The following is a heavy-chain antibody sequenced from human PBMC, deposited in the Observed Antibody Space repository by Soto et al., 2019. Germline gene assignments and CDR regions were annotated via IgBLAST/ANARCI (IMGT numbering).Heavy chain of an antibody. CDR2: ISSSSSYI. J-gene: IGHJ3*02. V-gene: IGHV3-21*01. CDR1: GFTFISYS. D-gene: IGHD3-3*01. CDR3: ARDRLVYYDFWSGTRNDAFDI. Sequence: PGGSLRLSCAASGFTFISYSMDWVRQAPGKGLEWVSSISSSSSYIYYADSVKGRFTISRDNAKNSLYLQMNSLRAEDTAVYYCARDRLVYYDFWSGTRNDAFDIWGQGTMVTVSS.